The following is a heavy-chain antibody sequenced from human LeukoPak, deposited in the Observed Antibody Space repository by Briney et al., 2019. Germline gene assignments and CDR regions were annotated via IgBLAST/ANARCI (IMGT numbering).Heavy chain of an antibody. CDR1: GFTVSSNY. CDR2: IYSGGST. CDR3: LVVPARLRGGY. D-gene: IGHD2-2*01. Sequence: GGSLRLSCAASGFTVSSNYMSWVRQAPGKGLEWVSVIYSGGSTYYADSVKGRFTISRDNSKNTLYLQMNSLRAEDTAVYYCLVVPARLRGGYWGQGTLVTVSS. J-gene: IGHJ4*02. V-gene: IGHV3-53*01.